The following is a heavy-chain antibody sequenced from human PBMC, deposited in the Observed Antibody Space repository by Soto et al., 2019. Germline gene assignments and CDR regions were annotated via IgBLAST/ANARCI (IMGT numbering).Heavy chain of an antibody. CDR1: GFTFSSYA. J-gene: IGHJ4*02. D-gene: IGHD6-6*01. V-gene: IGHV3-23*01. CDR3: AKDCFTTRRDSSTLPFDY. CDR2: IGGSGGST. Sequence: GGSLRLSCAASGFTFSSYAMSWVRQAPGKGLEWVSAIGGSGGSTYYADSVKGRFTISRDNSKNTLYLQMNSLRAEDTAVYYCAKDCFTTRRDSSTLPFDYWGQGTLVTVSS.